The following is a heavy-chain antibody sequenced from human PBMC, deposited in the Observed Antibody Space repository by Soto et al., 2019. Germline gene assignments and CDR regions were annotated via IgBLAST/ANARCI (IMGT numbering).Heavy chain of an antibody. CDR2: IYYSGST. CDR1: GGSISSGGYY. J-gene: IGHJ4*02. D-gene: IGHD2-2*01. CDR3: ARWVGYCSSTSCYAMGFGFDY. V-gene: IGHV4-31*03. Sequence: QVQLQESGPGLVKPSQTLSLTCTVSGGSISSGGYYWSWIRQHPGKGLEWIGYIYYSGSTYYNPSLKSRVTIPVDTSKNPFSLKLSSVTAADTAVYYCARWVGYCSSTSCYAMGFGFDYWGQGTLVTVSS.